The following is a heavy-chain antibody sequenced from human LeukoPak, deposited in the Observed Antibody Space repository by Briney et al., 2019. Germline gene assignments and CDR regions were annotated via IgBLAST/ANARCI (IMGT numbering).Heavy chain of an antibody. V-gene: IGHV3-7*01. CDR2: INQDVSQV. D-gene: IGHD6-13*01. Sequence: GGSLRLSCAASGFNFSSYSMNWVRQAPGKGLEWVATINQDVSQVKYVDSVKGCFTISRDNAKNSLYLQMNSLRAEDAAVYYCAKLGYNSWDFDYWGQGTVVTVSS. J-gene: IGHJ4*02. CDR1: GFNFSSYS. CDR3: AKLGYNSWDFDY.